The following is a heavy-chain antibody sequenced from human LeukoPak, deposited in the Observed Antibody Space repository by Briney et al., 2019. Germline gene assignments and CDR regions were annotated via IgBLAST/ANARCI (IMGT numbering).Heavy chain of an antibody. D-gene: IGHD3-22*01. Sequence: SQTLSLTCAISGDSVSSNSAAWNWIRQSPSRGLEWLGRIYYRSKWYNDYAVSVKSRITINPDTSKNQFSLQLNLVTPEDTAVYYCARDCDYYDSSGYLGNAFDIWGQGTMVTVSS. V-gene: IGHV6-1*01. CDR3: ARDCDYYDSSGYLGNAFDI. J-gene: IGHJ3*02. CDR2: IYYRSKWYN. CDR1: GDSVSSNSAA.